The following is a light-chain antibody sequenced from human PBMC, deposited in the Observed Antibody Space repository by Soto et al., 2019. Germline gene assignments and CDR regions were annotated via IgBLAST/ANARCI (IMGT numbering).Light chain of an antibody. V-gene: IGKV1-5*01. CDR1: QSISNW. CDR2: DAS. Sequence: DLQMTQSPSPPPDSVGDRVTITCRASQSISNWLAWYQQKPGKAPKLLIYDASTLESGVPSRFSGRGSGTEFTLTISSLQPDDFATYYCQQYNSYWTFGQGTKVDIK. J-gene: IGKJ1*01. CDR3: QQYNSYWT.